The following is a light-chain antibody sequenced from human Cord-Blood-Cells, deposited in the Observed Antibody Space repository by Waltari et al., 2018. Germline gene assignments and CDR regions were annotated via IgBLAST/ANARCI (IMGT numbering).Light chain of an antibody. CDR1: SSDVGSYNL. V-gene: IGLV2-23*01. J-gene: IGLJ1*01. CDR2: EGS. Sequence: QSALTQPASVSGSPGQSITISCTGTSSDVGSYNLVSWYQQHPGKAPKLMIYEGSKRPLGVSNRFPGSKSGNTASLTISGLQAEDEADYYCFSYAGRSTYVFGTGTKVTVL. CDR3: FSYAGRSTYV.